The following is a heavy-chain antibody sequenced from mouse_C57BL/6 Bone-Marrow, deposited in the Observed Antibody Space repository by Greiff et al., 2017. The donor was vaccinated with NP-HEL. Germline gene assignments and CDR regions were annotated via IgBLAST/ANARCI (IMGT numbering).Heavy chain of an antibody. J-gene: IGHJ4*01. Sequence: EVHLVESEGGLVQPGSSMTLSCTASGFTFRDYYMAWVRQVPETGLEWVANINYDGSSTYYLDSLKSRFIISRDNAKNILYLQMSSLKSEDTATYYCAREGGLRRRTYAMDYWGQGTSVTVSS. D-gene: IGHD2-4*01. V-gene: IGHV5-16*01. CDR1: GFTFRDYY. CDR3: AREGGLRRRTYAMDY. CDR2: INYDGSST.